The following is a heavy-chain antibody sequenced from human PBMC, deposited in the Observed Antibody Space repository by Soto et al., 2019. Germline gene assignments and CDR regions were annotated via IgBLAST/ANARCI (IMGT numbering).Heavy chain of an antibody. CDR2: IKNSGST. J-gene: IGHJ4*02. Sequence: QVQLQESGPGLVKPSQTLSLTCTVSGGSISNDNYYWSWIRQLPGKGLEWIGYIKNSGSTYYNPSLKSPATISRDPSKNQFSLRLTSVSAADTAVYYCARAMANSFDFWGQGTLVIVSS. V-gene: IGHV4-31*01. CDR3: ARAMANSFDF. CDR1: GGSISNDNYY.